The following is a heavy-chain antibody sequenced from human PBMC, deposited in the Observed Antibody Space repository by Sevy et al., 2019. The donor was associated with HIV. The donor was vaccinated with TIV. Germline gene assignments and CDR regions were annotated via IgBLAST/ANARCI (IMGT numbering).Heavy chain of an antibody. CDR3: AGLPNNYYDSSGSSGDDAFDF. V-gene: IGHV3-33*01. J-gene: IGHJ3*01. CDR1: GFTFSSYG. Sequence: GGSLRLSCAASGFTFSSYGMHWVRQAPGKGLEWVAVIWNDRSNKHYADSVKGRFTISRDNSKNTLYLQMNSLRAEDTAVYYCAGLPNNYYDSSGSSGDDAFDFWGQGTMVTVSS. CDR2: IWNDRSNK. D-gene: IGHD3-22*01.